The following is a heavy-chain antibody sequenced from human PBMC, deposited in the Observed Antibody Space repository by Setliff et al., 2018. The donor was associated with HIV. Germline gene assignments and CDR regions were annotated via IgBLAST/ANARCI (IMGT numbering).Heavy chain of an antibody. CDR3: ARHYDSSGYGDYFDD. Sequence: SETLSLTCTVSGASISGSYWIWIRQPPGQGLERIGDMSLTRDTKYNPSLNSRVTTSIDTSKNQFYLELRSVTAADTAVDYCARHYDSSGYGDYFDDWGRGILVTVSS. J-gene: IGHJ4*02. D-gene: IGHD3-22*01. CDR1: GASISGSY. V-gene: IGHV4-59*08. CDR2: MSLTRDT.